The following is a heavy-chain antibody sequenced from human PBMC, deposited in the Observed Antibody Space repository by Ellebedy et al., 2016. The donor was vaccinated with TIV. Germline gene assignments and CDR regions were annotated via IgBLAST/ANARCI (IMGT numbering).Heavy chain of an antibody. CDR1: GYSISSGYY. CDR2: IYHSGST. V-gene: IGHV4-38-2*02. Sequence: SETLSLXXTVSGYSISSGYYWGWIRQPPGKGLEWIGSIYHSGSTYYNPSLKSRVTISVDTSKNQFSLKLSSVTAADTAVYYCARGQYGGNSFFDYWGQGTLVTVSS. CDR3: ARGQYGGNSFFDY. J-gene: IGHJ4*02. D-gene: IGHD4-23*01.